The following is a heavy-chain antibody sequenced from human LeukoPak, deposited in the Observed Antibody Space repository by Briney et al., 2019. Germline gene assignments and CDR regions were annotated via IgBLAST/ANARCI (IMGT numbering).Heavy chain of an antibody. CDR3: AREGDDILTAAFDY. D-gene: IGHD3-9*01. J-gene: IGHJ4*02. CDR1: GYTFTGYY. V-gene: IGHV1-2*02. CDR2: INPNSGGT. Sequence: GASVKVSCKASGYTFTGYYMHWVRQAPGQGLEWMGWINPNSGGTNYAQKFQGRVTMTGDTSVSTAYMELSRLRSGDTAVYYCAREGDDILTAAFDYWGQGTLVTVSS.